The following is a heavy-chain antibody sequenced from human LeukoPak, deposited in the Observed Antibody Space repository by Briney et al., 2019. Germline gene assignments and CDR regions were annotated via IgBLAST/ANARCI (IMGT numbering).Heavy chain of an antibody. CDR2: IYYSGGT. CDR1: GGSVSSGSYY. CDR3: ARDNYYGSGSYPY. J-gene: IGHJ4*02. Sequence: ASETLSLTCTVSGGSVSSGSYYWSWIRRPPGKGLEWIGYIYYSGGTNYNPSLKSRVTISVDTSKNQFSLKLSSVTAADTAVYYCARDNYYGSGSYPYWGQGTLVTVSS. D-gene: IGHD3-10*01. V-gene: IGHV4-61*01.